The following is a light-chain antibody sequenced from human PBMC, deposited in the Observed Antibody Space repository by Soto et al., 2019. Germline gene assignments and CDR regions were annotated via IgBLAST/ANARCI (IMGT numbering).Light chain of an antibody. J-gene: IGLJ3*02. Sequence: QYALTQPASVSGSPGQSITIFCAGTSNDVGGYNYVSWYQQHPGKAPKLILYDVTTRPSGLSNHFSGSKSGNTASLTISGLLIEDEDDYYCSSYTSSSTHVVFGGGTKVTVL. CDR3: SSYTSSSTHVV. V-gene: IGLV2-14*03. CDR2: DVT. CDR1: SNDVGGYNY.